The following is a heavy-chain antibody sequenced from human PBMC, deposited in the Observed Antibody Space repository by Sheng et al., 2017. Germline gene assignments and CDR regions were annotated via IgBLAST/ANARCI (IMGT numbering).Heavy chain of an antibody. CDR3: ARVARGVATKYGMDV. Sequence: QVQLVESGGGVVQPGRSLRLSCAASGFTFSSYGMHWVRQAPGKGLEWVAVIWYDGSNKYYADSVKGRFTISRDNSKNTLYLQMNSLRAEDTAVYYCARVARGVATKYGMDVWDQGP. D-gene: IGHD5-12*01. CDR1: GFTFSSYG. J-gene: IGHJ6*02. V-gene: IGHV3-33*01. CDR2: IWYDGSNK.